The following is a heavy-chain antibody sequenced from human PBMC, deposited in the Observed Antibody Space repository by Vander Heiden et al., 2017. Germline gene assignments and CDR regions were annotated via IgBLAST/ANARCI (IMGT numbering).Heavy chain of an antibody. J-gene: IGHJ6*02. CDR3: ARASLFWSGSYGMDV. D-gene: IGHD3-3*01. CDR2: IKQDGSEK. Sequence: EVQLVESGGGLVQPGGSLRLSCAASGFTFSGYWMSWVRQAPGKGLEWVANIKQDGSEKYYVDSVKGRFTISRDNAKNSLYLQMNSLRAEDTAVYYCARASLFWSGSYGMDVWGQGTTVTVSS. V-gene: IGHV3-7*01. CDR1: GFTFSGYW.